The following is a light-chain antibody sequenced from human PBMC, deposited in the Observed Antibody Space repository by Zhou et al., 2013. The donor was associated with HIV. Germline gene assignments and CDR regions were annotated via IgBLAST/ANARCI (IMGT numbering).Light chain of an antibody. CDR1: NSNIGKNY. Sequence: QSVLTQPPSVSAAPGQKVTISCSGSNSNIGKNYVSWYQQVPGTAPKLLIYDNVQRPSGIPDRFSGSRSGTSATLDITGLQTGDEADYYCGTWDRNMNAYVFGGGTKVAV. V-gene: IGLV1-51*01. J-gene: IGLJ1*01. CDR3: GTWDRNMNAYV. CDR2: DNV.